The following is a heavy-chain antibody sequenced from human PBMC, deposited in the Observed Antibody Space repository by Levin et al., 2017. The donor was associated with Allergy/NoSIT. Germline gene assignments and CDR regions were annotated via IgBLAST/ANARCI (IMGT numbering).Heavy chain of an antibody. CDR1: GYRFTTYW. CDR3: ASHTHTYSGSYRDV. D-gene: IGHD6-13*01. Sequence: KVSCKGSGYRFTTYWIVWVRQMPGKGLEWMGIIYPGDSDTRYSPSFEGQVTISADKSISTAYLQWSSLKASDTAMYYCASHTHTYSGSYRDVWGAGTTVTVS. V-gene: IGHV5-51*01. J-gene: IGHJ6*03. CDR2: IYPGDSDT.